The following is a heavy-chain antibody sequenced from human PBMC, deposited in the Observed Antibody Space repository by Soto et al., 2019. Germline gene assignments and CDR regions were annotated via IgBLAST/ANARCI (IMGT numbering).Heavy chain of an antibody. CDR3: ASAGVVIVIRSGYGMDV. V-gene: IGHV3-21*01. D-gene: IGHD3-3*01. Sequence: VGSLRLSCAASGFTFSSYSMNWVRQAPGKGLEWVSSISSSSSYIYYADSVKGRFTISRDNAKNSLYLQMNSLRAEDTAVYYCASAGVVIVIRSGYGMDVWGQGTTVTVSS. CDR2: ISSSSSYI. CDR1: GFTFSSYS. J-gene: IGHJ6*02.